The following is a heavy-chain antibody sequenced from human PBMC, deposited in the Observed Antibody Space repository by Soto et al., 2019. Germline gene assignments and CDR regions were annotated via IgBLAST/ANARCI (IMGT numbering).Heavy chain of an antibody. CDR1: GGTFSSYA. CDR2: IIPMYGPA. D-gene: IGHD3-10*01. Sequence: QVQLVQSGAEVKKPGSSVTVSCKASGGTFSSYAIHWVRQSPGQGLEWMGGIIPMYGPAKYAQRFQGRVTTTADESTTAVYMELTSPTSQDTAVYYCARVTSMVRGVIDNWFDPWGHGTLVTVSS. V-gene: IGHV1-69*01. J-gene: IGHJ5*02. CDR3: ARVTSMVRGVIDNWFDP.